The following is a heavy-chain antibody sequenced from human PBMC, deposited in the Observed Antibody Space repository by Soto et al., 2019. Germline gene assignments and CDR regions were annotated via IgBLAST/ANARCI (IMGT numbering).Heavy chain of an antibody. J-gene: IGHJ5*02. CDR3: ARTITMIVVGRREWFDP. CDR2: ISAYNGNT. Sequence: ASVKVSCKASGYTFTSYGISWVRQAPGQGLEWMGWISAYNGNTNYAQKLQGRVTMTTDTSTSTAYMELRSLRSDDTAVYYCARTITMIVVGRREWFDPWGQGTLVTVSS. CDR1: GYTFTSYG. V-gene: IGHV1-18*01. D-gene: IGHD3-22*01.